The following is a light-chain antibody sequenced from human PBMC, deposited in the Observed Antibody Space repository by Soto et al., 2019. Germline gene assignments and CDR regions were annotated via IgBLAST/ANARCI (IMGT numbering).Light chain of an antibody. CDR1: NSNIGSNV. Sequence: QSVLTQPPAASGTPGQRVTISCSGSNSNIGSNVVNWFQQLPGTALKLRICSNNQRPSGVPDRFSGSKSGTSASLAISGLQSGDEADYYCATWDDSLNGYVFGTGTKVTVL. J-gene: IGLJ1*01. CDR2: SNN. V-gene: IGLV1-44*01. CDR3: ATWDDSLNGYV.